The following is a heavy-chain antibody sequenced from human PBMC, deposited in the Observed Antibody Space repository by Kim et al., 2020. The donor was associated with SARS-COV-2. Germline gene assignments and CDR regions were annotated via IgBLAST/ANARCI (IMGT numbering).Heavy chain of an antibody. Sequence: TYYADSVKGRFTISRDNSKDTLYLQMDSLRAEDTAMYYCTRHDSSGFYDQWGQGTLVTVSS. D-gene: IGHD3-22*01. J-gene: IGHJ4*02. V-gene: IGHV3-53*01. CDR3: TRHDSSGFYDQ. CDR2: T.